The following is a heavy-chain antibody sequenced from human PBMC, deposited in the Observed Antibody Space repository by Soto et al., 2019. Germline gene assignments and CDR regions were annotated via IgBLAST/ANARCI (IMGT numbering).Heavy chain of an antibody. CDR3: ARDFFGVVRHDAFDI. D-gene: IGHD3-3*01. Sequence: GASVKVSCKASGGTFSSYAISWVRQAPGQGLGWMGGIIPIFGTANYAQKFQGRVTITADESTSTAYMELSSLRSEDTAVYYCARDFFGVVRHDAFDIWGQGTMVTVSS. CDR2: IIPIFGTA. CDR1: GGTFSSYA. V-gene: IGHV1-69*13. J-gene: IGHJ3*02.